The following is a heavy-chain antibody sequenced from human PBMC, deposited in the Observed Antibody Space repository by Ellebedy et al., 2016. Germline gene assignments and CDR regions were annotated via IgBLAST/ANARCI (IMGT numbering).Heavy chain of an antibody. V-gene: IGHV4-31*11. Sequence: SETLSLXXAVSGGSISSGGYSWSWIRQHPGKGLEWIGYIYYSGSTYYNPSLKSRVTISVDTSKNQFSLKLSSVTAADTAVYYCARETVEMATTKLVYYYYGMDVWGQGTTVTVSS. D-gene: IGHD5-24*01. CDR3: ARETVEMATTKLVYYYYGMDV. CDR2: IYYSGST. CDR1: GGSISSGGYS. J-gene: IGHJ6*02.